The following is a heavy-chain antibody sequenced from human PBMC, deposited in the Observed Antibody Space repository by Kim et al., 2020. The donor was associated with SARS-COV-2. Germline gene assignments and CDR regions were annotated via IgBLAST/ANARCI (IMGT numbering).Heavy chain of an antibody. CDR3: AREDSGAITRVTTSTIGYGMDV. CDR2: INPSGGST. V-gene: IGHV1-46*01. CDR1: GYTFTSYY. Sequence: ASVKVSCKASGYTFTSYYMHWVRQAPGQGLEWMGIINPSGGSTSYAQKFQGRVTMTRDTSTSTVYMELSSLRSEDTAVYYCAREDSGAITRVTTSTIGYGMDVWGRGTAVTVSS. D-gene: IGHD4-4*01. J-gene: IGHJ6*02.